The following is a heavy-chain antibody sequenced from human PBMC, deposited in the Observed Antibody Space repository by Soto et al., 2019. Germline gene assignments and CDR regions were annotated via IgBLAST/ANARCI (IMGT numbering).Heavy chain of an antibody. Sequence: QVQLVQSGAEMKKPGSSVKVSCKASGGTFSSYSISWVRQAPGQGLEWMGRIIPILGIANYAQKLQGRVTITADKSTSTAYMELSSLRSEDTAVYYCARGAAGIAVAGPSYYFDYWGQGTLVTVSS. CDR1: GGTFSSYS. CDR3: ARGAAGIAVAGPSYYFDY. V-gene: IGHV1-69*02. J-gene: IGHJ4*02. D-gene: IGHD6-19*01. CDR2: IIPILGIA.